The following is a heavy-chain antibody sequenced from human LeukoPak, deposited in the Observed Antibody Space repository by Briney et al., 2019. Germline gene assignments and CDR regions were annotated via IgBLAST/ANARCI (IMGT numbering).Heavy chain of an antibody. CDR1: GFTFDDYA. Sequence: GGSLRLSCAASGFTFDDYAMHWVRQAPGKGLEWVSGISWNSGSIGYADSVKGRFTISRDNAKNSLYLQMNSLRAGDTALYYCAKAPLRGYSYGSFDYWGQGTLVTVSS. CDR2: ISWNSGSI. J-gene: IGHJ4*02. V-gene: IGHV3-9*01. D-gene: IGHD5-18*01. CDR3: AKAPLRGYSYGSFDY.